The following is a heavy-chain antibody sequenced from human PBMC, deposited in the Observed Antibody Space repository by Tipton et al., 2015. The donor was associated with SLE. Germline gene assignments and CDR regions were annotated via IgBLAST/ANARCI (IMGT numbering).Heavy chain of an antibody. J-gene: IGHJ5*02. CDR2: IYHSGGT. D-gene: IGHD3-22*01. CDR1: GGSIISSSW. V-gene: IGHV4-4*02. Sequence: TLSLTCAVSGGSIISSSWWSWVRQPPGKGLEWIGDIYHSGGTSYNPSLKSRVTISVDTSKSQFSLKLTSVTAADSAVYYCRSYYHDTSGFSYDHWGQGPLVTVS. CDR3: RSYYHDTSGFSYDH.